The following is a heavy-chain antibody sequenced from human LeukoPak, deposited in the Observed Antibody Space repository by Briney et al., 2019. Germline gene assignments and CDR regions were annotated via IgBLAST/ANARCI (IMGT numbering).Heavy chain of an antibody. V-gene: IGHV4-59*12. CDR1: GGSISTYF. Sequence: PSETLSLTCTVSGGSISTYFWSWIRQSPGKGLEWIGHIYFSGSTNYNPSLKSRVTISVDTSKNQFSLKLSSVTAADTAVYYCAVGGVYLRGGAEAFDIWGQGTMVTVSS. D-gene: IGHD3-10*01. CDR3: AVGGVYLRGGAEAFDI. CDR2: IYFSGST. J-gene: IGHJ3*02.